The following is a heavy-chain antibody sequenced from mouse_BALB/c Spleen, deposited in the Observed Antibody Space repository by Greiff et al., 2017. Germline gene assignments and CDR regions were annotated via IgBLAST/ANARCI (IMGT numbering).Heavy chain of an antibody. V-gene: IGHV4-1*02. CDR2: INPDSSTI. D-gene: IGHD2-14*01. J-gene: IGHJ4*01. Sequence: EVQLQESGGGLVQPGGSLKLSCAASGFDFSRYWMSWVRQAPGKGLEWIGEINPDSSTINYTPSLKDKFIISRDNAKNTLYLQMSKVRSEDTALYYCARLPYRYDSYYYAMDYWGQGTSVTVSS. CDR3: ARLPYRYDSYYYAMDY. CDR1: GFDFSRYW.